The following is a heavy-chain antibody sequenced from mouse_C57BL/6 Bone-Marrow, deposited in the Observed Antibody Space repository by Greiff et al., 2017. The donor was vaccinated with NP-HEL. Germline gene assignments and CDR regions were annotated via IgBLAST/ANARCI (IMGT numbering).Heavy chain of an antibody. CDR1: GFTFSSYA. V-gene: IGHV5-4*03. J-gene: IGHJ4*01. D-gene: IGHD2-14*01. CDR3: ARGGGYYFYAMDY. CDR2: ISDGGSYT. Sequence: EVMLVESGGGLVKPGGSLKLSCAASGFTFSSYAMSWVRQTPEKRLEWVATISDGGSYTYYPDNVKGRFTISRDNAKNNLYLQMSHLKSEDTAMYYCARGGGYYFYAMDYWGQGTSVTVSS.